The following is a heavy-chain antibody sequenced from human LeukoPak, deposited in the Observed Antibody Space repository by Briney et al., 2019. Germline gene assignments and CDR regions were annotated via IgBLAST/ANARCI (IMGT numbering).Heavy chain of an antibody. D-gene: IGHD2-8*01. J-gene: IGHJ5*02. CDR2: IYTSGST. V-gene: IGHV4-61*02. Sequence: SETLSLTCTVSGASISSGNYFWSWIRQPAGKGLEWIGRIYTSGSTNYNPSLKTRVTISVDTSKHQFSLKLRSVTAADTAVYYCARALCINGVCEWFDPWGQGSLVTVSS. CDR1: GASISSGNYF. CDR3: ARALCINGVCEWFDP.